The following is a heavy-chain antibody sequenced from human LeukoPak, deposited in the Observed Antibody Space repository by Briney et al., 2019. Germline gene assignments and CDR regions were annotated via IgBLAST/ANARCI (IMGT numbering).Heavy chain of an antibody. CDR3: ARGEPILDY. CDR1: GYTFNTSL. J-gene: IGHJ4*02. Sequence: ASVRVSCKASGYTFNTSLITWVRQAPGEGLEWMGWISIYSGRTQDAQMFQGRATMTTDTSTNTAYMDLRSLRSDDTAVYYCARGEPILDYWGQGTLVTVSS. CDR2: ISIYSGRT. D-gene: IGHD1-26*01. V-gene: IGHV1-18*01.